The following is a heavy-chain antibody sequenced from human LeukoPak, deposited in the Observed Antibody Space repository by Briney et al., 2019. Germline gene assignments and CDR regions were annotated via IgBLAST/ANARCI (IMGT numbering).Heavy chain of an antibody. J-gene: IGHJ4*02. CDR1: GFTLSTYA. V-gene: IGHV3-23*01. CDR3: VGLGENY. Sequence: GGSLRLSCAASGFTLSTYAMSWVRQAPGKGLEWVSAISDSGDNTHYADSVKGRFTISRDSSKSTLYLQMNSLRAEDTAVYYCVGLGENYWGQGTLVTVSS. D-gene: IGHD3-10*01. CDR2: ISDSGDNT.